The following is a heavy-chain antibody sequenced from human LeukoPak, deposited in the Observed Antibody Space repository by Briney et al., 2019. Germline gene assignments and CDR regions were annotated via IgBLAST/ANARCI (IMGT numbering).Heavy chain of an antibody. D-gene: IGHD3-3*01. J-gene: IGHJ6*03. V-gene: IGHV1-18*01. CDR1: GYTFTSYG. CDR2: ISAYNGNT. CDR3: ARDAIDYDFWSGYYMDV. Sequence: VASVKVSCKASGYTFTSYGISWVRQAPGQGLEWMGWISAYNGNTNYAQKLQGRVTMTTDTSTSTAYMELRSLRSDDTAAYYCARDAIDYDFWSGYYMDVWGKGTTVTVSS.